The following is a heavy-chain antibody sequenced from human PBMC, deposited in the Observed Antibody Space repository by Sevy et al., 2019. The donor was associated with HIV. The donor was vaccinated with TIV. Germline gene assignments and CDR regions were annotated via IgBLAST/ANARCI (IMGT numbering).Heavy chain of an antibody. CDR2: IYYSEST. CDR1: IGSIISYY. J-gene: IGHJ4*02. Sequence: SNTLSHTYTLPIGSIISYYCSSILPLPLKVLEGIGYIYYSESTNYNPSLKSRVTISVDTSKNQFSLKLSSVTAADTAVYYCARDEVPEDYWGQGTLVTVSS. CDR3: ARDEVPEDY. D-gene: IGHD2-2*01. V-gene: IGHV4-59*01.